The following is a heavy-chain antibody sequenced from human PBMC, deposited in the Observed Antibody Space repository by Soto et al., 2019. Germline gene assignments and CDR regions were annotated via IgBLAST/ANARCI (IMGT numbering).Heavy chain of an antibody. V-gene: IGHV4-38-2*01. J-gene: IGHJ4*02. CDR2: ISYSGST. CDR1: GFAISRAYY. D-gene: IGHD3-22*01. Sequence: SETLSLTCVVSGFAISRAYYWGWILQTPGKGLEWIGSISYSGSTFYNASLQSRVTISIDTSKNHFSLRLTSVTAADTALYYCARYYFDGSGYYYGYFDYWGQGALVTVS. CDR3: ARYYFDGSGYYYGYFDY.